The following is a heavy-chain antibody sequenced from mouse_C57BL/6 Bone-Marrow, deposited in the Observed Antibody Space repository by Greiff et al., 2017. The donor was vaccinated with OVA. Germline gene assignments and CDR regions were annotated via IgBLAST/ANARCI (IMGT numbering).Heavy chain of an antibody. D-gene: IGHD1-1*01. CDR1: GFSLTSYG. CDR2: IWSGGST. J-gene: IGHJ3*01. CDR3: ARNWDVYPWFAY. Sequence: VQLVESGPGLVQPSQSLSITCTVSGFSLTSYGVHWVRQSPGKGLEWLGVIWSGGSTDYNAAFISRLSISKDNSKSQVFFKMNSLQADDTAIYYCARNWDVYPWFAYWGQGTLVTVSA. V-gene: IGHV2-2*01.